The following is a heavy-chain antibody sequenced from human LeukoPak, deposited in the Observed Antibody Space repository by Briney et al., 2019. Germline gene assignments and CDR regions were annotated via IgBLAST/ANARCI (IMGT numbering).Heavy chain of an antibody. J-gene: IGHJ3*02. Sequence: RPGGSLRLSCAASGFTLSDHYMSWMRQAPGKGLEWVSYISSSGTSIYYTDSMKGRLTISRDNAQNSLYLQINSLRVEDTAMYYCARGSVDPGSFDIWGQGTLVTVSS. CDR1: GFTLSDHY. D-gene: IGHD3-10*01. CDR2: ISSSGTSI. V-gene: IGHV3-11*04. CDR3: ARGSVDPGSFDI.